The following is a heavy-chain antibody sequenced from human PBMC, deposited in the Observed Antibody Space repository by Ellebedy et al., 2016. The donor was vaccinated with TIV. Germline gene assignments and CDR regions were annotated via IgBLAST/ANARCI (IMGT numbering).Heavy chain of an antibody. CDR3: ASSPSGYEIPY. CDR1: GGTISSTNYY. J-gene: IGHJ4*02. D-gene: IGHD5-12*01. V-gene: IGHV4-39*07. CDR2: IYHSGGT. Sequence: SETLSLXXNVSGGTISSTNYYWGWIRQSPEKGLEWIGSIYHSGGTYYNPSLKSRLTISLDTTKSQFSLRLDSVTAADTAVYYCASSPSGYEIPYWGQGTLVTVSS.